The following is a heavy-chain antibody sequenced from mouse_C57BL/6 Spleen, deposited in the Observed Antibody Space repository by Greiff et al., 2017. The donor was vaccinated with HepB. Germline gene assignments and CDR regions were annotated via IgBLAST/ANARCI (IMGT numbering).Heavy chain of an antibody. J-gene: IGHJ4*01. CDR1: GYTFTDYN. Sequence: VQLKESGPELVKPGASVKMSCKASGYTFTDYNMHWVKQSHGKSLEWIGYINPNNGGTSYNQKFKGKATLTVNKSSSTAYMELRSLTSEDSAVYYCARKGFATVAPYAMDYWGQVTSVTVSS. V-gene: IGHV1-22*01. CDR3: ARKGFATVAPYAMDY. CDR2: INPNNGGT. D-gene: IGHD1-1*01.